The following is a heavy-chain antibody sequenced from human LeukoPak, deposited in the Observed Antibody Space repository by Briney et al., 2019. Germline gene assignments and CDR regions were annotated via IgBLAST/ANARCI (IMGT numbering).Heavy chain of an antibody. CDR3: ARQSSGIVVVPAAIVGGDY. J-gene: IGHJ4*02. D-gene: IGHD2-2*01. CDR2: IYYSGST. V-gene: IGHV4-30-2*03. CDR1: GDSISSGGYY. Sequence: SQTLSLTCTVSGDSISSGGYYWSWLRQPPGKGLEWIGSIYYSGSTYYNPSLKSRVTISVDTSKNQFSLKLSSVTAEDTAVYYCARQSSGIVVVPAAIVGGDYWGQGTLVTVSS.